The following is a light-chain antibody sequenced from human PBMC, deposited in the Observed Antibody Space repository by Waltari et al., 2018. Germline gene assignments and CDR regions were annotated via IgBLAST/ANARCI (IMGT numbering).Light chain of an antibody. CDR2: RND. V-gene: IGLV1-47*01. CDR3: ALWDDSLSGVV. CDR1: SSNVGSNY. J-gene: IGLJ2*01. Sequence: QSVLTQPPSASGTPGQRVTISCSGSSSNVGSNYVYWYQQLPGTTPKVLIDRNDGRPAALHDRFSGAKSGTSASLAISGLRSEDEADYYCALWDDSLSGVVVGGGTKVTVL.